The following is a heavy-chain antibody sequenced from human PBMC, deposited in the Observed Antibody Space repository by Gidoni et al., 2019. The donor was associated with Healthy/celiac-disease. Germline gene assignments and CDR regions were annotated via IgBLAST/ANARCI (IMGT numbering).Heavy chain of an antibody. Sequence: GLEWIGSIYYSGSTYYNPSLKSRVTISVDTSKNQFSLKLSSVTAADTAVYYCAREGHCSSTSCYPSYYYYGMDVWGQGTTVTVSS. V-gene: IGHV4-39*07. CDR3: AREGHCSSTSCYPSYYYYGMDV. CDR2: IYYSGST. J-gene: IGHJ6*02. D-gene: IGHD2-2*01.